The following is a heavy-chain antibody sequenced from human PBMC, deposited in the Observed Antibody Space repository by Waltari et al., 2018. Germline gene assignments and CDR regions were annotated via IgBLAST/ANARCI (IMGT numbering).Heavy chain of an antibody. CDR2: INHSGST. Sequence: QVQLQQWGAGLLKPSETLSLTCAVYGGSFSGYYWSWIRQSPGKGLEWIGEINHSGSTNQNPSLKSRVTISVDMSKNQFSLKLSSVTAADTAVYYCTRKGPLYYYYYMDVWGQGTLVTVSS. CDR1: GGSFSGYY. J-gene: IGHJ6*03. CDR3: TRKGPLYYYYYMDV. V-gene: IGHV4-34*01.